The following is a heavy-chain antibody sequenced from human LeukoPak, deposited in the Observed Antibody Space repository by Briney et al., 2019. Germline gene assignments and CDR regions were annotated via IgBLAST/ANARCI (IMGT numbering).Heavy chain of an antibody. D-gene: IGHD5-18*01. J-gene: IGHJ4*02. V-gene: IGHV4-59*08. CDR2: IYYSGTT. CDR1: GDSISSYY. CDR3: ARHSDTAVVTFDY. Sequence: PSETLSLTCTVSGDSISSYYWSWIRQPPGKGLEWIGHIYYSGTTNYNPSLKSRVSVSVDTSENQFSLRLTSVTAADTAVYYCARHSDTAVVTFDYWGQGTLVTVSS.